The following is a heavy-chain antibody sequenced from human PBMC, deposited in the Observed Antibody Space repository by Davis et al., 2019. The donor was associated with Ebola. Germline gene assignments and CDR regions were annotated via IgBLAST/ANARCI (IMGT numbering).Heavy chain of an antibody. CDR1: GGTFSSYA. CDR3: AVGGSSWPSYYFDY. Sequence: SVKVSCKASGGTFSSYAISWVRQAPGQGLEWMGRNIPILGIANYAQKFQGSVTITADKSTSTAYLELSSLRSEDTAVYYCAVGGSSWPSYYFDYWGQGTLVTVSS. J-gene: IGHJ4*02. V-gene: IGHV1-69*04. CDR2: NIPILGIA. D-gene: IGHD6-13*01.